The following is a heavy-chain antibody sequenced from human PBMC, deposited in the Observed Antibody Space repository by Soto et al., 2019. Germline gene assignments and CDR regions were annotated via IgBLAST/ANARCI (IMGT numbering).Heavy chain of an antibody. CDR3: ARTQWLRRFDY. CDR1: GGSFSGYY. CDR2: INHSGST. Sequence: AATLSLTCAVYGGSFSGYYWSWIRQPPGKGLEWIGEINHSGSTNYNPSLKSRVTISVDTSKNQFSLKLSSVTAADTAVYYCARTQWLRRFDYWGQGTLVTVSS. J-gene: IGHJ4*02. V-gene: IGHV4-34*01. D-gene: IGHD5-12*01.